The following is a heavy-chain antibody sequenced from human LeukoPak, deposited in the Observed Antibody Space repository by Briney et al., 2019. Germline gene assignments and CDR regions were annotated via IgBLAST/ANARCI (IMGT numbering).Heavy chain of an antibody. CDR3: ASLERSSSRAADY. J-gene: IGHJ4*02. CDR2: IYYSGST. D-gene: IGHD6-13*01. CDR1: GGSISSSSYY. Sequence: SETLPLTCTVSGGSISSSSYYWGWIRQPPGKGLEWIGSIYYSGSTYYNPSLKSRVTISVDTSKNQFSLKLSSVTAADTAVYYCASLERSSSRAADYWGQGTLVTVSS. V-gene: IGHV4-39*01.